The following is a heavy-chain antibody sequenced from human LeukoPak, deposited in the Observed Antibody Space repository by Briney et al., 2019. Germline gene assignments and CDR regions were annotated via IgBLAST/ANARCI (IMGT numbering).Heavy chain of an antibody. V-gene: IGHV3-30*05. J-gene: IGHJ3*02. D-gene: IGHD3-16*01. CDR1: GFTFTHYG. CDR2: ISYDGSNK. CDR3: ARGRGAPFGGVMASDAFDI. Sequence: GGSLRLSCAASGFTFTHYGIHGVRQAPGKGLEGVAVISYDGSNKYYADSVKGRFTISRDNSKNTLYLQMNSLRAEDTAVYYCARGRGAPFGGVMASDAFDIWGQGTMVTVSS.